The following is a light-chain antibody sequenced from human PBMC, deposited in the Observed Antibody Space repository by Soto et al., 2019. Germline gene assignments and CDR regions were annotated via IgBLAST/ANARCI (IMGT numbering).Light chain of an antibody. J-gene: IGKJ4*01. CDR2: AVS. V-gene: IGKV1-9*01. Sequence: DIQLTQSPSFLSASVGDRVTITCRASQGISSYFAWYQQKPGKAPKRLIYAVSTLQSGVPSRFSGSASGTEFTLTISSLQPEDFATYYCQQLYSYRLTFGGGTKVEIK. CDR3: QQLYSYRLT. CDR1: QGISSY.